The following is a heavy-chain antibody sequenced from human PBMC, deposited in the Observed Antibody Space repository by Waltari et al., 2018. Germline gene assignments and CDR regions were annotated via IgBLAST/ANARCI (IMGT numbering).Heavy chain of an antibody. D-gene: IGHD6-13*01. J-gene: IGHJ6*02. V-gene: IGHV3-74*01. CDR2: INGDGSTS. CDR1: GFTYSNHW. Sequence: EEQLVESGGGLVQPGDSLRLSCAASGFTYSNHWMHWVRQAPGKGLVWGSRINGDGSTSTYADSVKGRFTISRDNTKKTLYLQMKRLRVEDTAVYYCARLAPKTYRSPVPGRDYYYGLDVWGQGTTVTVSS. CDR3: ARLAPKTYRSPVPGRDYYYGLDV.